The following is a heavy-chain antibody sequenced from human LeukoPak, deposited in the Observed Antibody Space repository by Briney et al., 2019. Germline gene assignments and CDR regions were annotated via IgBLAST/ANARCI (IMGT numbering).Heavy chain of an antibody. CDR2: IYHSGST. D-gene: IGHD6-13*01. J-gene: IGHJ4*02. CDR3: ARVVSAYSSSQGYYFDY. Sequence: PSETLSLTCAVSGYSISSGYYWGWIRQPPGKGLEGIGRIYHSGSTYYNPSLKSRVTISVDTSKNQFSLKLSSVTAADTAVYYCARVVSAYSSSQGYYFDYWGQGTLVTVSS. V-gene: IGHV4-38-2*01. CDR1: GYSISSGYY.